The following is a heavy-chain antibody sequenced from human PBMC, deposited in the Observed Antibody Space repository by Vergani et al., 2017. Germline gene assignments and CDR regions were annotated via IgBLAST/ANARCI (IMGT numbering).Heavy chain of an antibody. J-gene: IGHJ3*02. CDR2: ISHSGST. D-gene: IGHD2-15*01. V-gene: IGHV4-4*03. Sequence: QVQLQESGPGLVKPPGTLSLTCAVSGYSFRSNKWWTWVRQSPGKTLEWIGVISHSGSTNYNPFLKGRVTLSLDTSKNQFSLRLSSVTAADTAVYYCARDPKSYCSGGSCFSVWGAFDIWGRGTTVTVSS. CDR1: GYSFRSNKW. CDR3: ARDPKSYCSGGSCFSVWGAFDI.